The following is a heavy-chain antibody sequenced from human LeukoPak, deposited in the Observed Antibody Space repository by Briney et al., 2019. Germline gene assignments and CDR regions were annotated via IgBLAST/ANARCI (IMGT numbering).Heavy chain of an antibody. D-gene: IGHD6-19*01. CDR1: GYTFTNYG. J-gene: IGHJ4*02. Sequence: ASVKVSCKAYGYTFTNYGISWVRQAPGQGLEWMGWISAYNGKTNYAQKLQGRVTMATDTSTSTAYMELRSLRSDDTAVYYCARDREYAVAGGYFDYWGQGTLVTVSS. V-gene: IGHV1-18*01. CDR3: ARDREYAVAGGYFDY. CDR2: ISAYNGKT.